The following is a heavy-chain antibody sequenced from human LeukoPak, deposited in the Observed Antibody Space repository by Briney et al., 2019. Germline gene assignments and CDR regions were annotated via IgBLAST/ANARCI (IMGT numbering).Heavy chain of an antibody. CDR1: GGSFSGYY. Sequence: PSETLSLTCAVYGGSFSGYYWSWVRQPPGKGLEWIGEINHSGSTNYNPSLKSRVTISVDTSQNQFSLKLSSVTAADTAVYYCARGPAMDPVAARNWFDPWGQGTLVTVSS. CDR3: ARGPAMDPVAARNWFDP. J-gene: IGHJ5*02. CDR2: INHSGST. V-gene: IGHV4-34*01. D-gene: IGHD2-15*01.